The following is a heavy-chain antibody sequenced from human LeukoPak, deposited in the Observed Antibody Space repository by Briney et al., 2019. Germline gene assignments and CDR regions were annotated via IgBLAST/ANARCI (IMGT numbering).Heavy chain of an antibody. CDR3: TRGAHVEMATSDY. D-gene: IGHD5-24*01. CDR1: GFTFSTFG. CDR2: KWYDGSNK. Sequence: GGSLRLSCGASGFTFSTFGMHWVRQAPGKGLEWVAVKWYDGSNKYYADSVKGRFTISRDNSKNTVYLEMNSLRAEDTAVYFCTRGAHVEMATSDYWGQGSLVTVSS. J-gene: IGHJ4*02. V-gene: IGHV3-33*01.